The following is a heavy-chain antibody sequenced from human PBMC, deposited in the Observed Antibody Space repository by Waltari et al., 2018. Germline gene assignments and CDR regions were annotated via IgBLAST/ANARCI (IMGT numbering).Heavy chain of an antibody. V-gene: IGHV3-30*18. D-gene: IGHD5-12*01. CDR3: AKDRYSGYDLSWYFDL. CDR1: GFTFSSYG. CDR2: IWYDGSNK. Sequence: QVQLVESGGGVVQPGRSLRLSCAACGFTFSSYGMHWVRQVPGKGLAWVAVIWYDGSNKYYADSVKGRFTISRDNSKNTLYLQMNSLRAEDTAMYYCAKDRYSGYDLSWYFDLWGRGTLVTVSS. J-gene: IGHJ2*01.